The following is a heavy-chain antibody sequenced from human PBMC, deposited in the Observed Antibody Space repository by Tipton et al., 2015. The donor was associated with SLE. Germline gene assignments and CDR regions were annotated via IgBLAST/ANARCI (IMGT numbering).Heavy chain of an antibody. CDR2: ITHSGRT. J-gene: IGHJ6*02. D-gene: IGHD3-3*01. CDR3: AKRNDFWSGYYGYYYGMDV. CDR1: GGSMSSYY. Sequence: TLSLTCTVSGGSMSSYYWSWIRQPPGKGLEWIGEITHSGRTNYNPSLKSRLTISVDTSKNQFSLKLSSVTAADTAVYYCAKRNDFWSGYYGYYYGMDVWGQGTTVTVSS. V-gene: IGHV4-34*01.